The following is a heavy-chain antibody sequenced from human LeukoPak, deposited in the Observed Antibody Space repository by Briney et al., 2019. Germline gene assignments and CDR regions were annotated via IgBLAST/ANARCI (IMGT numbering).Heavy chain of an antibody. J-gene: IGHJ4*02. CDR3: SNLAVATNYDY. CDR2: ISSSGTTT. CDR1: GFSFSVYE. V-gene: IGHV3-48*03. Sequence: GGSLRLSCAASGFSFSVYEMHWVRQAPGKGLEWISDISSSGTTTYYADSVKGRFTISRDNAKNSLYLQMNSLRAEDTAVYYLSNLAVATNYDYWGQGTLVSASS. D-gene: IGHD6-19*01.